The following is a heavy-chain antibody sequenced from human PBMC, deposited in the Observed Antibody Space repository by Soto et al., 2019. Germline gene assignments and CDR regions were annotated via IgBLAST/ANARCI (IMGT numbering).Heavy chain of an antibody. J-gene: IGHJ4*02. CDR2: IYHSGST. CDR3: ARAKSSSRPFDY. D-gene: IGHD6-6*01. CDR1: GGSIISGNC. V-gene: IGHV4-4*02. Sequence: SETLSLTCAVSGGSIISGNCWSLFRQPPGKGLEWIGEIYHSGSTNYNPSLKSRVTISVDKSKNQFSLKLSSVTAADTAVYYCARAKSSSRPFDYWGQGTLVTVSS.